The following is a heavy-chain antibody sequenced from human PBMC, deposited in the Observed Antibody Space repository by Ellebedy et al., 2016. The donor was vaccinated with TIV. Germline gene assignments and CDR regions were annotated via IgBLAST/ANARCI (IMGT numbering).Heavy chain of an antibody. J-gene: IGHJ4*02. CDR1: GFTFSSYA. CDR2: ISGSGGRT. V-gene: IGHV3-23*01. CDR3: AKGPGGSYGHYFDY. Sequence: GESLKISCAASGFTFSSYAMSWVRQAPGKGLEWVSAISGSGGRTYYADSVKGRFTISRDNSKNTLYLQMNSLRAEDTAVYYCAKGPGGSYGHYFDYWGQGTLVTVSS. D-gene: IGHD5-18*01.